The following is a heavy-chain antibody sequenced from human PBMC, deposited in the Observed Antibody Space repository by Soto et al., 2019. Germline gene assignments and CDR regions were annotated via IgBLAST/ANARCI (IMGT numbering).Heavy chain of an antibody. CDR1: GASMSSNNW. J-gene: IGHJ5*01. Sequence: QEQLEESGPGLVKPSGTLSLTCGVSGASMSSNNWWAWVRQPPGKGLEWIGEIYQSGSTNYNPSLKSRVPMSIDKSKKQFSLKLTSLTAADTAVYYCAGIPMTSGVVTGRFDPWGRGTLVVVSS. V-gene: IGHV4-4*02. D-gene: IGHD3-3*01. CDR2: IYQSGST. CDR3: AGIPMTSGVVTGRFDP.